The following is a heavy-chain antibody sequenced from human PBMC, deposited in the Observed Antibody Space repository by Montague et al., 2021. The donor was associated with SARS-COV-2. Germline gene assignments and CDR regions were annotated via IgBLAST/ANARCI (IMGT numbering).Heavy chain of an antibody. J-gene: IGHJ4*02. CDR1: GYFIGTGYY. CDR3: ARGRVTRAGFDY. CDR2: NYLHGNA. D-gene: IGHD2-21*02. Sequence: SETLSLTCTVSGYFIGTGYYWGWIRQSPGKGLEWIGSNYLHGNAYYNPSLNSRVTISLDTSNNQFSLRLTSVTTPDTAVYYCARGRVTRAGFDYWGQGIRVIVSS. V-gene: IGHV4-38-2*02.